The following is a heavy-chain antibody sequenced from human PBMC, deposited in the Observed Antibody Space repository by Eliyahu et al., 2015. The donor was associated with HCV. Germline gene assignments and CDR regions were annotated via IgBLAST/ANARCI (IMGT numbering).Heavy chain of an antibody. CDR2: ISYDGSNK. D-gene: IGHD6-13*01. Sequence: QEQLVESGGGVVQPGRSLRLSCAASEFIFSNFAIHWVRQAPGKGLEWGAVISYDGSNKFYADSVEGRFTISRDNSNNMLYLQMNSLRVDDTAVYYCSRGPHRQLGPGGSFDIWGQGTLVTVSS. CDR1: EFIFSNFA. J-gene: IGHJ4*02. CDR3: SRGPHRQLGPGGSFDI. V-gene: IGHV3-30*04.